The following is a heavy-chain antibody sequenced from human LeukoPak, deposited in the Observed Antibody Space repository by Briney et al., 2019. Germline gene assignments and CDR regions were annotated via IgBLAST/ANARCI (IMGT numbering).Heavy chain of an antibody. V-gene: IGHV3-21*01. CDR2: ISSSSSYI. J-gene: IGHJ6*02. CDR1: GFTFSSYS. CDR3: ARDQDYDILTGYTAYYYGMDV. Sequence: GGSLRLSCAASGFTFSSYSMNWVRQAPGKGLEWVSSISSSSSYIYYADSVKGRFTISRDNAKNSLYLQMNSLRAEDTAVYYCARDQDYDILTGYTAYYYGMDVWGQGTTVTVSS. D-gene: IGHD3-9*01.